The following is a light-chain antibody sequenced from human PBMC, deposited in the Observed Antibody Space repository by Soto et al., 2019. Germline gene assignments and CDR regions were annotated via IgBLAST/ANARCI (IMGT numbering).Light chain of an antibody. CDR1: SSYVGGYIF. V-gene: IGLV2-8*01. CDR3: VSFAGGTYV. Sequence: QSALAQPSSASGSPGQSVTISCTGTSSYVGGYIFVSWYQQHPGKVPKLIIYDVNKRPSGVPDRFSGSKYGNTASLTVSGLQAEDEGDYYCVSFAGGTYVFGTGTKVTVL. CDR2: DVN. J-gene: IGLJ1*01.